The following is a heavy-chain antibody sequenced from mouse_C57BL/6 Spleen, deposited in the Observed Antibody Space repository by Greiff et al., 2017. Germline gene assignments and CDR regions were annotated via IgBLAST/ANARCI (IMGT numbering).Heavy chain of an antibody. CDR1: GYTFTSYW. J-gene: IGHJ2*01. V-gene: IGHV1-50*01. CDR3: ARLDTTVVAHDY. CDR2: IDPSDSYT. D-gene: IGHD1-1*01. Sequence: VKLQQPGAELVKPGASVKLSCKASGYTFTSYWMQWVKQRPGQGLEWIGEIDPSDSYTNYNQKFKGKATLTVDTSSSSAYMQLSSLTSEDSAVYYCARLDTTVVAHDYWGQGTTLTGAS.